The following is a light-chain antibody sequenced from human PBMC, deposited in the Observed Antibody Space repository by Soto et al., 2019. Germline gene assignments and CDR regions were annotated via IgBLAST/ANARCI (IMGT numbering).Light chain of an antibody. V-gene: IGLV2-11*01. Sequence: QSALTQPRSASGSPGQSITISCTGTSSDVGGYNYVSWYQQHPAKAPKLIIFDVSKRPSGVPNRVSGSKSGNTPSLTISGLRAEDEADDYCCSYVGRNTYVFGTGTKGTVL. CDR1: SSDVGGYNY. CDR2: DVS. CDR3: CSYVGRNTYV. J-gene: IGLJ1*01.